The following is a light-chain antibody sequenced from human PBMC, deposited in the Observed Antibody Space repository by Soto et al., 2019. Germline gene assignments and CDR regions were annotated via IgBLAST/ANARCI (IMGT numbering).Light chain of an antibody. Sequence: DTQLTQSPSFLSASVGDRVTITCRASQDVSRSLGWYQQKPGKAPKLLISAASTLHSGVPSRFSCSGSGTDFTLTISSLQPEDFATYYCQQLYTYPLTFGGGTKVEIK. V-gene: IGKV1-9*01. CDR2: AAS. CDR3: QQLYTYPLT. J-gene: IGKJ4*01. CDR1: QDVSRS.